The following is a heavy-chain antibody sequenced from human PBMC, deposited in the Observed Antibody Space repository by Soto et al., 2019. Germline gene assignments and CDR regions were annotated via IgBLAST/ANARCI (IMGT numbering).Heavy chain of an antibody. CDR3: ARGIQLWYDYYGMDV. D-gene: IGHD5-18*01. CDR2: IIPIFGTA. Sequence: QVQLVQSGAEVKKPGASVKVSCKASGYTFTGYYMHWVRQAPGQGLEWMGGIIPIFGTANYAQKFQGRVTITADKSTSTAYMELSSLRSEDTAVYYCARGIQLWYDYYGMDVWGQGTTVTVSS. J-gene: IGHJ6*02. V-gene: IGHV1-69*06. CDR1: GYTFTGYY.